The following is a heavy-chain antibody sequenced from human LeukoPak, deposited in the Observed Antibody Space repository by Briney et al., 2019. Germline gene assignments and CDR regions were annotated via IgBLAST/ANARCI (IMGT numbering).Heavy chain of an antibody. Sequence: GGSLRLSCAASGFTFSSYGMHWVRQAPGKGLEWVAFIRYDGSNKYYADSVKGRFTISRDNPKNTLYLQMNSLRAEDTAVYYCANGKSIFGVVTPFDYWGQGTLVTVSS. V-gene: IGHV3-30*02. CDR1: GFTFSSYG. D-gene: IGHD3-3*01. CDR3: ANGKSIFGVVTPFDY. J-gene: IGHJ4*02. CDR2: IRYDGSNK.